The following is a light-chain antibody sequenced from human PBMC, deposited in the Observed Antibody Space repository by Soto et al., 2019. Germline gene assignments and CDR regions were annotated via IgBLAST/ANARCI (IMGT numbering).Light chain of an antibody. CDR3: MQALQTPWT. CDR1: QILLYSNGYTY. V-gene: IGKV2-28*01. Sequence: DIVMTQSPLSLSVTPGEPASISCKSSQILLYSNGYTYLDWYLQKPGQSPQLLIYLGSSRASGVPDRFSGSGSGTDFTLKISRVEAEDVGVYYCMQALQTPWTFGQGTKVDI. CDR2: LGS. J-gene: IGKJ1*01.